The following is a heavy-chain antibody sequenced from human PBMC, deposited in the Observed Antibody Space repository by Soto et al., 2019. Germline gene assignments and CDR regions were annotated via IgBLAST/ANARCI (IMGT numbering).Heavy chain of an antibody. V-gene: IGHV3-30*19. Sequence: GGSLRLSCAASGFTFSSYGMHWVRQAPGKGLEWVAVIWYDGSNKYYADSVKGRFTISRDNSKNTLYLQMNSLRAEDTAVYYCARDQRQLYYYYGMDVWGQGTTVTVYS. CDR1: GFTFSSYG. CDR2: IWYDGSNK. CDR3: ARDQRQLYYYYGMDV. J-gene: IGHJ6*02. D-gene: IGHD6-13*01.